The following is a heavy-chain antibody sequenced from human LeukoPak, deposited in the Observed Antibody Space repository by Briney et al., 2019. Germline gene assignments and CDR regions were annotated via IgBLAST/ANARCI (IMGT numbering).Heavy chain of an antibody. CDR2: INPNSGGT. Sequence: ASVKVSCKASGYTFTGYYMHWVRQAPGQGLEWMGWINPNSGGTNYAQKFQGRVTMTRDTSINTAYMELSRLRSDDTAVYYCARALPYFYWFDPWGQGTLVTVSS. CDR3: ARALPYFYWFDP. D-gene: IGHD3-3*01. V-gene: IGHV1-2*02. J-gene: IGHJ5*02. CDR1: GYTFTGYY.